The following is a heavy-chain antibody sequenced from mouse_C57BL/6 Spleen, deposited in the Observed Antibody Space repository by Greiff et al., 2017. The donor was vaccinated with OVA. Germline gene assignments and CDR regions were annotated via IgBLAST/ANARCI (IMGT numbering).Heavy chain of an antibody. D-gene: IGHD2-1*01. CDR3: AREGIYDGNFFDY. V-gene: IGHV1-85*01. Sequence: VQLQQSGPELVKPGASVKLSCKASGYTFTSYDINWVKQRPGQGLEWIGWIYPRDGSTKYNEKFKGKATLTVDTSSSTAYMELHSLTSEDSAVYFCAREGIYDGNFFDYWGQGTTLTVSS. CDR1: GYTFTSYD. J-gene: IGHJ2*01. CDR2: IYPRDGST.